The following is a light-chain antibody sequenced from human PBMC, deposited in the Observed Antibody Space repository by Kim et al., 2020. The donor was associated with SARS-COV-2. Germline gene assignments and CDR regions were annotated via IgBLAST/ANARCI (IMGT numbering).Light chain of an antibody. CDR1: NNEVGNGG. V-gene: IGLV10-54*01. J-gene: IGLJ3*02. Sequence: TATLTCTGNNNEVGNGGAVWLQQHQGHPPKVLFFRNNNRPSGISERLSTSRSGNTASLTITGLQAEDEADYYCSAWDSSLEAWLFGGGTQLTVL. CDR3: SAWDSSLEAWL. CDR2: RNN.